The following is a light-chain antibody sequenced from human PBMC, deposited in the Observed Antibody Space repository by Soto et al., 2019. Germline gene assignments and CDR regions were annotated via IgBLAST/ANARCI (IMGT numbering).Light chain of an antibody. J-gene: IGKJ2*01. Sequence: DIVMTQSPLSLPVTPGEPASISCRSSQSLLHSNGYNYLDWYLQKPGQSPQLLIYLGSNRASGVPDRFSGSGSGTDFTLNISRVEAEDVGVYYCMQALQTPPTYTFGQGTKLEIK. V-gene: IGKV2-28*01. CDR2: LGS. CDR1: QSLLHSNGYNY. CDR3: MQALQTPPTYT.